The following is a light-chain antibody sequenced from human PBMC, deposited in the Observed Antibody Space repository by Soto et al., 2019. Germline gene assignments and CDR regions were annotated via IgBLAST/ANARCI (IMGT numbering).Light chain of an antibody. CDR2: YDS. Sequence: YELTQPPSVSVAPGKTARITCGGNNIGSKSVHWYQQKPGQAPVLVIYYDSDRPSGIPERFSGSNSGNTATLTISRVEAGDEADYYCQVWDSSSDHWVFGGGTKVTVL. CDR1: NIGSKS. CDR3: QVWDSSSDHWV. J-gene: IGLJ3*02. V-gene: IGLV3-21*04.